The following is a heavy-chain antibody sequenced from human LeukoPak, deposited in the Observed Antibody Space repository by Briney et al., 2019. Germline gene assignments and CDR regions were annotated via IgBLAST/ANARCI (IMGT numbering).Heavy chain of an antibody. CDR2: ISAYNGNT. CDR3: ALMTTVTKGMVY. J-gene: IGHJ4*02. D-gene: IGHD4-17*01. CDR1: GYNFATYW. Sequence: GESLKISCKGSGYNFATYWIGWVRQAPGQGLEWMGWISAYNGNTNYAQKLQGRVTMTTDTSTSTAYMELRSLRSDDTAVYYCALMTTVTKGMVYWGQGTLVTVSS. V-gene: IGHV1-18*04.